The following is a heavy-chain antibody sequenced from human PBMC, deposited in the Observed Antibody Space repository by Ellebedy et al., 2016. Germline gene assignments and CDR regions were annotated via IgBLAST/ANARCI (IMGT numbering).Heavy chain of an antibody. CDR2: ISGSGGST. Sequence: GESLKISXAASGFTFSNYAMSWVRQAPGKGLEWVSGISGSGGSTYYAASVKGRFTISRDNAKNSLYLQMNSLRAEDTAVYYCASILPYSGSYYDAFDIWGQGTMVTVSS. D-gene: IGHD1-26*01. V-gene: IGHV3-23*01. J-gene: IGHJ3*02. CDR1: GFTFSNYA. CDR3: ASILPYSGSYYDAFDI.